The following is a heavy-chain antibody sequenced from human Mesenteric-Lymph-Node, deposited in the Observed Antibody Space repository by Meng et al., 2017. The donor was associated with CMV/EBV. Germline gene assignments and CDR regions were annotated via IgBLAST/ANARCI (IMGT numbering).Heavy chain of an antibody. V-gene: IGHV3-49*04. CDR1: GITVSNNY. Sequence: GESLKISCVASGITVSNNYMSWVRQAPGKGLEWVGFIRSNSHGGTAEYAASVKGRFTISRDDSKSIAYLQMNSLKTEDTAVYYCSRERQVYYYDSSGYYHPPGYWGQGTLVTVSS. CDR2: IRSNSHGGTA. CDR3: SRERQVYYYDSSGYYHPPGY. J-gene: IGHJ4*02. D-gene: IGHD3-22*01.